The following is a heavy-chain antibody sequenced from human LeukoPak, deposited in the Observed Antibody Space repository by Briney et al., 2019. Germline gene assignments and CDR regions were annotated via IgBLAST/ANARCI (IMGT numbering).Heavy chain of an antibody. CDR2: IKSDGSSV. CDR1: GFTFSSYW. D-gene: IGHD1-26*01. Sequence: GGSLRLSCAVSGFTFSSYWMHWVRQTPGKGLVWVSRIKSDGSSVDYADSVKGRFTISRDNAKNTLYLQMSSLRAEDMAVYYCVRDGVGAPPFDYWGQGALVTVSS. J-gene: IGHJ4*02. CDR3: VRDGVGAPPFDY. V-gene: IGHV3-74*01.